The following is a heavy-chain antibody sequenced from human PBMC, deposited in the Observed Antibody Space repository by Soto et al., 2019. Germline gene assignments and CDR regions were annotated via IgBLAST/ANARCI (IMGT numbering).Heavy chain of an antibody. Sequence: GGSLRLSCAASGFTFSNAWMSWVRQAPGKGLEWVGRIKSKTDGGTTDYAAPVKGRFTISRDDSKNTLYLQMNSLKTEDTAVYYCTTDPTLWFGDSNYGMDVWGQGTTVTVSS. V-gene: IGHV3-15*01. CDR2: IKSKTDGGTT. CDR1: GFTFSNAW. CDR3: TTDPTLWFGDSNYGMDV. D-gene: IGHD3-10*01. J-gene: IGHJ6*02.